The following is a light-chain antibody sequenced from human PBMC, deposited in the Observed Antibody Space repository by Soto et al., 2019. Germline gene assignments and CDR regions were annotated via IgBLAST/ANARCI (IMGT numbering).Light chain of an antibody. CDR2: DAF. J-gene: IGKJ4*01. CDR1: QSVGSK. V-gene: IGKV3-15*01. Sequence: VMTQSPATLSVSPGERATLSCRASQSVGSKLAWYQQKPGQAPRLLIFDAFTRATGIPARFSGSGSGTEFTLFISSRQSEDFAVYYCQQYNNWPPLTFGGGTKVEI. CDR3: QQYNNWPPLT.